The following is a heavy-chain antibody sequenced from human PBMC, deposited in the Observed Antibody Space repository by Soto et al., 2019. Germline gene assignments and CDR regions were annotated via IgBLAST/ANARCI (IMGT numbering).Heavy chain of an antibody. Sequence: PGGSLRLSCAASGFTFSSYSMNWVRQAPGKGLEWVSSISSSSSYIYYADSVKGRFTISRDNAKNSLYLQMNSLRAEDTAVYYCARDRPTVTNLFYYYGMDVWGQGTTVTVSS. J-gene: IGHJ6*02. D-gene: IGHD4-4*01. CDR2: ISSSSSYI. CDR3: ARDRPTVTNLFYYYGMDV. CDR1: GFTFSSYS. V-gene: IGHV3-21*01.